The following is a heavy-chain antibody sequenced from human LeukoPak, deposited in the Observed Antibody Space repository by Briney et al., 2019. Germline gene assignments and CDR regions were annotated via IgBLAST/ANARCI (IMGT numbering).Heavy chain of an antibody. CDR2: INHSGST. V-gene: IGHV4-34*01. J-gene: IGHJ4*02. CDR3: ARRNYVWGSYRTYNFDY. D-gene: IGHD3-16*02. Sequence: SETLSLTCAVYGGSFSGYYWSWIRQPPGKGLEWIGEINHSGSTNYNPSLKSRVTISVDTSKNQFSLKLSSVTAADTAVYYCARRNYVWGSYRTYNFDYWGQGTLVTVSS. CDR1: GGSFSGYY.